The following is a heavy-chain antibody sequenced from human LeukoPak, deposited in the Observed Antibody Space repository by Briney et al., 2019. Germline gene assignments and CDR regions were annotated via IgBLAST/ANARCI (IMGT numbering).Heavy chain of an antibody. CDR3: ARDFLNAIDI. D-gene: IGHD2/OR15-2a*01. V-gene: IGHV3-21*01. Sequence: SPSLSRETGGFTCSSCTMNSVLPSPGKRLQWVPSISSSSTYIYYADSVKGRFIISRDNAKNSLYLQMNSLRAEDTAVFYCARDFLNAIDIWGQGTMVTVSS. CDR1: GFTCSSCT. CDR2: ISSSSTYI. J-gene: IGHJ3*02.